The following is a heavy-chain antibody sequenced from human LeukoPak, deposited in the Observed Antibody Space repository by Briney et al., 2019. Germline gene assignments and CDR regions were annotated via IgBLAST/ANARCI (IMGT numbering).Heavy chain of an antibody. D-gene: IGHD6-13*01. J-gene: IGHJ5*02. V-gene: IGHV3-7*03. CDR3: AKDAVPGIAAAGSPNWFAP. CDR1: GFTFSSYW. CDR2: IKQEGSEN. Sequence: GGSLTLFCTAWGFTFSSYWMSWLRQAPGKAREGVANIKQEGSENYYVDSVKGRFTISRDNAKNSLYLQMNSLRAEDPALYYCAKDAVPGIAAAGSPNWFAPWGQGTLVTVPS.